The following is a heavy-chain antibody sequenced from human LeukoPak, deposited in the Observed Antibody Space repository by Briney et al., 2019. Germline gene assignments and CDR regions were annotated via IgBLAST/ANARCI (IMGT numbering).Heavy chain of an antibody. CDR1: GFTFSSYA. J-gene: IGHJ4*02. V-gene: IGHV3-21*01. CDR3: ARVISVAGYDY. Sequence: GGSLRLSCAASGFTFSSYAMSWGRQAPGKGLEWVSSISSSSYIYYADSVKGRFTISRDNAKNSLYLQMNSLRAEDTAVYYCARVISVAGYDYWGPGTLVTVSS. CDR2: ISSSSYI. D-gene: IGHD6-19*01.